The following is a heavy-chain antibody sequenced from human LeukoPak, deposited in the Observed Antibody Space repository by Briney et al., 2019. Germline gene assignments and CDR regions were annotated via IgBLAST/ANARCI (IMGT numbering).Heavy chain of an antibody. CDR3: ARGSIGWKYGGTIYYYGMDV. D-gene: IGHD1-7*01. CDR1: DDSISHYY. V-gene: IGHV4-4*07. Sequence: SETLSLTCTVSDDSISHYYWSWLRQPAGKGLEWIGHIYTRGSTNYNPSFKSRVTMSVDTSKNQSSLRLSSVTAADTAVYYCARGSIGWKYGGTIYYYGMDVWGQGTTVTVSS. CDR2: IYTRGST. J-gene: IGHJ6*02.